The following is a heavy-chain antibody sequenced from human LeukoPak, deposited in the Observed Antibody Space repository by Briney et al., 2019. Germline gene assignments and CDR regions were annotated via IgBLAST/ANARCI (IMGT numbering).Heavy chain of an antibody. CDR1: GFTFSSCS. J-gene: IGHJ4*02. Sequence: GGSLRLSCAVSGFTFSSCSMNWVRQAPGKGLEWVSSITSSGSYIYYADSVKGRFTISRDNAKNSLYLQMNSLRAEDTAVYYYARDREPYCTGGTCYSTGDYWGQGTLVTVSS. CDR2: ITSSGSYI. V-gene: IGHV3-21*06. D-gene: IGHD2-15*01. CDR3: ARDREPYCTGGTCYSTGDY.